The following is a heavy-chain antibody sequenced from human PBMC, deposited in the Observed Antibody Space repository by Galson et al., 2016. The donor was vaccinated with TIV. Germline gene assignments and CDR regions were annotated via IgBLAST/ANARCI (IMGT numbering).Heavy chain of an antibody. Sequence: SVKVSCKASGYSLTSSAMNWVRQAPGQGLEWMGWINTRNVNPTYAQGFTGRFVFSVDAPVSTAYLQINSLKPEDTAVYYCARSGDYSYYFYYMDVWTKGTTVTVSS. D-gene: IGHD4-17*01. CDR1: GYSLTSSA. V-gene: IGHV7-4-1*02. CDR3: ARSGDYSYYFYYMDV. CDR2: INTRNVNP. J-gene: IGHJ6*03.